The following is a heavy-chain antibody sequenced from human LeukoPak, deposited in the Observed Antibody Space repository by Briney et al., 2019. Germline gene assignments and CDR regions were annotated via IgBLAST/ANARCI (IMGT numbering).Heavy chain of an antibody. J-gene: IGHJ4*02. CDR3: AKGGYSSSWTIDY. Sequence: GGSLRLSCAAYGFTFDDYTMHWVRQAPGKGLEWVSLISWDGGSTYYADSVKGRFTISRDNSKNSLYLQMNSLRTEDTALYYCAKGGYSSSWTIDYWGQGTLVTVSS. V-gene: IGHV3-43*01. CDR2: ISWDGGST. D-gene: IGHD6-13*01. CDR1: GFTFDDYT.